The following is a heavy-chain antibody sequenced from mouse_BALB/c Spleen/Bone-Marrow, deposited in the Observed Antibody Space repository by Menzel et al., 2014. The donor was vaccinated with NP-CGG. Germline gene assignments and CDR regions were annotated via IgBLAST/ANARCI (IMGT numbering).Heavy chain of an antibody. Sequence: VQLQQSGAELVKPGASVKLSCKASGYTFTSYYMYWVKQRPGQGLEWIGEINPSNGGTIFNEKFKSKATLTVDKSSSTAYMQLSSLTFEDSAIYYCTRPYYGYVGYAYWGQGTQVTVSA. CDR3: TRPYYGYVGYAY. CDR1: GYTFTSYY. D-gene: IGHD1-2*01. V-gene: IGHV1S81*02. CDR2: INPSNGGT. J-gene: IGHJ3*01.